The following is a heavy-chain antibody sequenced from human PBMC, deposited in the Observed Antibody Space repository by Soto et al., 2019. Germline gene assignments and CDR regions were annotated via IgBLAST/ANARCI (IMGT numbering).Heavy chain of an antibody. CDR3: ARDLSVVVISPDGFDY. J-gene: IGHJ4*02. V-gene: IGHV1-46*01. Sequence: GASVKVSCKASGYTFTSYYMHWVRQAPGQGLEWMGIINPSGGSTSYAQKFQGRVTMTRDTSTSTVYMELSSLRSEDTAVYYCARDLSVVVISPDGFDYWGQGTLVTV. D-gene: IGHD3-22*01. CDR2: INPSGGST. CDR1: GYTFTSYY.